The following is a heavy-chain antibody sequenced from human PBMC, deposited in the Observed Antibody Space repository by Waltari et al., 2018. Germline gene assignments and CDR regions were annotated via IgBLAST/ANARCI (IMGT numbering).Heavy chain of an antibody. V-gene: IGHV1-2*04. Sequence: QVQLVQSGAEVKKPGASVKVSCQASGYTFTGYYMHWVLQAPGQGLEWMGWINPNSGGTNYAQKFQGWVTMTRDTSISTAYMELSRLRSDDTAVYYCARATSEQLVYYFDYWGQGTLVTVSS. J-gene: IGHJ4*02. CDR1: GYTFTGYY. D-gene: IGHD6-6*01. CDR2: INPNSGGT. CDR3: ARATSEQLVYYFDY.